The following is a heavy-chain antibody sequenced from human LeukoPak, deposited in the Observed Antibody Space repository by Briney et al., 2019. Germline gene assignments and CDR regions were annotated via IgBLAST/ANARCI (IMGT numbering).Heavy chain of an antibody. Sequence: ASVKVSCKASGYTFTGYYMHWVRQAPGQGLEWMGWINPNSGGTNYAQKFQGRVTMTRDTSISTAYMELSRLRSDDTAVYYCARDQIQLWTRYYYYGMDVWDQGTTVTVSS. D-gene: IGHD5-18*01. CDR1: GYTFTGYY. V-gene: IGHV1-2*02. CDR3: ARDQIQLWTRYYYYGMDV. CDR2: INPNSGGT. J-gene: IGHJ6*02.